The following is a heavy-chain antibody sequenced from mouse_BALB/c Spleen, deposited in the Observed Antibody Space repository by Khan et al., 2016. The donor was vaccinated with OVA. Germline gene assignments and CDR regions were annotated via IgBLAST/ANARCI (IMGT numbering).Heavy chain of an antibody. Sequence: QVQLKQSGPGLVAPSQSLSITYTISGFSLTDYGVHWVRQPPGKGLEWLVVIWSDGTTTYNSALKSRLSIIKDNSKSQIFLKMNSLQTDDTAMYYCARQPYYHYYIMDYWGQGTSVTVSS. D-gene: IGHD2-10*01. CDR2: IWSDGTT. CDR3: ARQPYYHYYIMDY. CDR1: GFSLTDYG. J-gene: IGHJ4*01. V-gene: IGHV2-6-1*01.